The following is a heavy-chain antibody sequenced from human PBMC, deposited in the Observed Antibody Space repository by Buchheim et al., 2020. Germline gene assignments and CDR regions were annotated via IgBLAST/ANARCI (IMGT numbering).Heavy chain of an antibody. V-gene: IGHV1-8*01. CDR2: MNPNSGNT. CDR1: GYTFTSYD. D-gene: IGHD4-17*01. J-gene: IGHJ6*02. CDR3: ARVATVTRRYYYYYYGMDV. Sequence: QVQLVQSGAEVKKPGASVKVSCKASGYTFTSYDINWVRQATGQGLEWMGWMNPNSGNTGYAQKFQGIVTMTRNTSIITAYMELSSLRSEDTAVYYCARVATVTRRYYYYYYGMDVWGQGTT.